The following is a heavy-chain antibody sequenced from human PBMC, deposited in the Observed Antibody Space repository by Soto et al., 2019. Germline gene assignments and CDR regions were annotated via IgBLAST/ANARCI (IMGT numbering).Heavy chain of an antibody. V-gene: IGHV4-39*01. D-gene: IGHD2-21*02. Sequence: PSETLSLTCTVSGGSISSSSYYWGWIRQPPGKGLEWIGSIYYSGSTYYNPSLKSRVTISVDTSKNQFSLKLSSVTAADTAVYYCARSLGCGGDCYPFFDYWGQGTLVTVSS. J-gene: IGHJ4*02. CDR3: ARSLGCGGDCYPFFDY. CDR2: IYYSGST. CDR1: GGSISSSSYY.